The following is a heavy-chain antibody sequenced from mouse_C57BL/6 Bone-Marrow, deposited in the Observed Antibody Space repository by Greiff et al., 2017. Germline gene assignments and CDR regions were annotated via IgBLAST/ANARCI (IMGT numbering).Heavy chain of an antibody. V-gene: IGHV1-72*01. CDR2: IDPNSGGT. Sequence: QVQLQQPGAELVKPGASVKLSCKASGYTFPSYWMHWVKQRPGRGLEWIGRIDPNSGGTKYNEKFKSKATLTVDKPSSPAYMQLSSLTSEDSAVYYCARERLGYAMDYWGQGTSVTVSS. CDR1: GYTFPSYW. J-gene: IGHJ4*01. D-gene: IGHD4-1*01. CDR3: ARERLGYAMDY.